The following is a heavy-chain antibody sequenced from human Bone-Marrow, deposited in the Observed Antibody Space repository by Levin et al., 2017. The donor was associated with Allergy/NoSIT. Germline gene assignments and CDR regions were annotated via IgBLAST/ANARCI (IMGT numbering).Heavy chain of an antibody. CDR3: ARHDGNCTSSTCRASFDL. V-gene: IGHV5-51*01. CDR2: IYPGDSDT. J-gene: IGHJ4*02. Sequence: AWVRHKPGKGLDYLGIIYPGDSDTIYSPSFQGHVTISSSPSIDTAYLQLSSLGASDTAIYYCARHDGNCTSSTCRASFDLWGQGTLVTVSS. D-gene: IGHD1-1*01.